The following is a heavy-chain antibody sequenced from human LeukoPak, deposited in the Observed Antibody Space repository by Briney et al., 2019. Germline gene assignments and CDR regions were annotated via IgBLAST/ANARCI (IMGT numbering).Heavy chain of an antibody. CDR2: IWYDGSNK. CDR3: ARDSLYYFGSGSTDY. V-gene: IGHV3-33*01. Sequence: GRSLRLSCAASGFTFSSYGMHWVRQAPGKGLEWGAVIWYDGSNKYYADSVKGRFTISRDNSKNTLYLQMNSLRAEDTAVYYCARDSLYYFGSGSTDYWGQGTLVTVSS. D-gene: IGHD3-10*01. CDR1: GFTFSSYG. J-gene: IGHJ4*02.